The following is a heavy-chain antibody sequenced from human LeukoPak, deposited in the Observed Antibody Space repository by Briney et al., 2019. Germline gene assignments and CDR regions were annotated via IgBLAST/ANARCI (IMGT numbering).Heavy chain of an antibody. Sequence: PGGSLRLSCAASGFRFSSYAMSWVRQAPGKGLEWVSAISGSGVSTYYADSVKGRFTVSRDNSKNTLYLQMNSLRAEDTAVYYCAKTPQWDTGRYFDYWGQGTLVTVSS. CDR2: ISGSGVST. J-gene: IGHJ4*02. D-gene: IGHD1-26*01. CDR3: AKTPQWDTGRYFDY. V-gene: IGHV3-23*01. CDR1: GFRFSSYA.